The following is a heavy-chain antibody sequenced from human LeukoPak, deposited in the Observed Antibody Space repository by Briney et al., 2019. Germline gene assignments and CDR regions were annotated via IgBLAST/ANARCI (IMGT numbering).Heavy chain of an antibody. CDR3: ATSTVADSDAFDI. J-gene: IGHJ3*02. Sequence: ASVKVSCKASGYTFTAYYIHWVRPAPGQGLAWMGWINPNSGVTNSAQKFQGRVSMTRATSITTAYVELSRLTSDDTAVYYCATSTVADSDAFDIWDQGTMVTVSS. CDR1: GYTFTAYY. D-gene: IGHD4-17*01. V-gene: IGHV1-2*02. CDR2: INPNSGVT.